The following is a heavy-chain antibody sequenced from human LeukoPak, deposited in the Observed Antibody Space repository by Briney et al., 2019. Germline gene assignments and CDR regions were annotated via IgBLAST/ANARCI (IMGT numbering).Heavy chain of an antibody. CDR3: ARGWAQKYQLLGHTPRYFDY. D-gene: IGHD2-2*01. J-gene: IGHJ4*02. Sequence: PSETLSLTCAVYGGSFSGYYWSWIRQVPGKGLEWLGEINHSGSTNYNPSLKSRVTISVDTSKNQFSLKLSSVTAADTAVYYCARGWAQKYQLLGHTPRYFDYWGQGTLVTVSS. V-gene: IGHV4-34*01. CDR2: INHSGST. CDR1: GGSFSGYY.